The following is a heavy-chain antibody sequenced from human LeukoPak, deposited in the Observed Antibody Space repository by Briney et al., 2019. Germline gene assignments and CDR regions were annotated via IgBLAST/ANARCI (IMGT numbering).Heavy chain of an antibody. D-gene: IGHD3-22*01. V-gene: IGHV4-59*08. CDR1: GGSISSYY. CDR2: IYYSGST. CDR3: ATYTSSGYVAY. J-gene: IGHJ4*02. Sequence: SETLSLTCTVSGGSISSYYWNWIRQPPGKGLEWIGYIYYSGSTNYNPSLKSRVTISVDTSKNQFSLNLSSVTAADTAVYYCATYTSSGYVAYWGQGTLVTVSS.